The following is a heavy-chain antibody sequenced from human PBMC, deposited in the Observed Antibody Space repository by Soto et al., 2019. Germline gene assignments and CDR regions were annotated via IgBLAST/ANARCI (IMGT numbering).Heavy chain of an antibody. J-gene: IGHJ4*01. D-gene: IGHD2-8*01. V-gene: IGHV1-2*02. CDR1: GYNFAVYY. Sequence: DSGKACWKASGYNFAVYYMHWVRQAPGQGLEWMGWINPKSGGTMYPQKFQGRVTMTWDTSISTAYMALTRLRSDDTAVYYCARDLAKGGVSAGFDYWGHRTLVTVSS. CDR2: INPKSGGT. CDR3: ARDLAKGGVSAGFDY.